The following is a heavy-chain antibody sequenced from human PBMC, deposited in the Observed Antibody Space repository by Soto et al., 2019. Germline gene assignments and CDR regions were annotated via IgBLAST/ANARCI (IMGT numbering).Heavy chain of an antibody. CDR2: ISHSGTT. J-gene: IGHJ4*02. Sequence: PSETLSLTCTVSGCSMSSYYWTWIRQAPGRGLEWIGYISHSGTTNFNPSLKSRVTISVDTSNNQFSLRLGSVTAADTAVYYCARSSTHRYNGYDYFDYWGQGALVTVSS. D-gene: IGHD5-12*01. CDR1: GCSMSSYY. CDR3: ARSSTHRYNGYDYFDY. V-gene: IGHV4-59*01.